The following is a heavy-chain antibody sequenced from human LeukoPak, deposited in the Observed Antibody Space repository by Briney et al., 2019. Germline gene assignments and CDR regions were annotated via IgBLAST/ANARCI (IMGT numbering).Heavy chain of an antibody. D-gene: IGHD3-10*01. Sequence: PSETLSLTCAVSGYSISTGYCWGWIRQPPGKGLEWIGSISHTGNTYFNPSLKSRVTISVNTSKNQFSLKLTSVTAVDTAVYYCARDQSYYYGPRENWFDPWGQGTLVTVSS. CDR1: GYSISTGYC. CDR2: ISHTGNT. CDR3: ARDQSYYYGPRENWFDP. J-gene: IGHJ5*02. V-gene: IGHV4-38-2*02.